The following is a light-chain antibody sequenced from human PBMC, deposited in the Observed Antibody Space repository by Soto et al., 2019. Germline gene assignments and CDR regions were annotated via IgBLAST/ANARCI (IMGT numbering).Light chain of an antibody. J-gene: IGKJ5*01. CDR3: QQYNNWPIT. Sequence: EIVMTQSPATLSVSPGERATLSCRASQSVSSNLGWYQQKPGQAPRLLIYGASTRATGIPARFSGSGSGTEFTLTISSLQSEDFVVYYCQQYNNWPITFGHGTRLEIK. V-gene: IGKV3-15*01. CDR2: GAS. CDR1: QSVSSN.